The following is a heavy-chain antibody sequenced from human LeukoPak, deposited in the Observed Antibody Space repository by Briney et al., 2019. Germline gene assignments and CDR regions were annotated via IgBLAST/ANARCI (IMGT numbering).Heavy chain of an antibody. CDR2: VYYVGSA. V-gene: IGHV4-59*11. CDR1: GASIRSHY. D-gene: IGHD3-22*01. J-gene: IGHJ4*02. CDR3: ARSGDSSAYYSL. Sequence: SETLSLTCTISGASIRSHYWGWIRQLPGKGLEWIGNVYYVGSATYNPSLKSQVTISLDTSKNQFSLKLSSVTAADTAVYFCARSGDSSAYYSLWGQGTLVIVSS.